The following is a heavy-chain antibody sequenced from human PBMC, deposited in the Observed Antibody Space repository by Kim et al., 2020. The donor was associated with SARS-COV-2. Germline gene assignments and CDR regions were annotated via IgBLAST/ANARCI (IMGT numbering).Heavy chain of an antibody. D-gene: IGHD1-20*01. J-gene: IGHJ4*02. CDR1: GGSISSGGYY. CDR2: IYYSGST. V-gene: IGHV4-31*03. CDR3: ARATGTYNWGPPGGYFDS. Sequence: SETLSLTCTVSGGSISSGGYYWSWIRQHPGKGLEWIGYIYYSGSTYYNPSLKSRVTISVDTSKNQFSLKLSSVTAADTAVYYCARATGTYNWGPPGGYFDSWGQGTLVTVSS.